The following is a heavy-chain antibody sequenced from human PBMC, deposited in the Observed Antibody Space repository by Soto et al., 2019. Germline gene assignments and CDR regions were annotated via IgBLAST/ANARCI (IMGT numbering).Heavy chain of an antibody. Sequence: QVQLVESGGGVVQPGRSLRLSCAASGFTFSSYGMHWVRQAPGKGLEWVAVIWYDGSNKYYADSVKGRFTISRDNSKNTLYLQMNSLRAEDTAVYYCARARYLERAAYDAFDIWGQGTMVTVSS. CDR2: IWYDGSNK. CDR3: ARARYLERAAYDAFDI. D-gene: IGHD6-13*01. J-gene: IGHJ3*02. V-gene: IGHV3-33*01. CDR1: GFTFSSYG.